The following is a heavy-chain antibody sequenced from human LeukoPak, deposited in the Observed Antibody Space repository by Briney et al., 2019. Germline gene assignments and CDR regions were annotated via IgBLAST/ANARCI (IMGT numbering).Heavy chain of an antibody. CDR2: ISSSSSYI. CDR1: GFTFSSYS. Sequence: GGSLRLSCAASGFTFSSYSMAWVRQARGKGLEWVSSISSSSSYIYYADSVKGRFTISRDNAKNSLYLQMNSLRPEDTAVYYCARVLRRGYSYGYVDYWGQGTLVTVSS. D-gene: IGHD5-18*01. J-gene: IGHJ4*02. V-gene: IGHV3-21*01. CDR3: ARVLRRGYSYGYVDY.